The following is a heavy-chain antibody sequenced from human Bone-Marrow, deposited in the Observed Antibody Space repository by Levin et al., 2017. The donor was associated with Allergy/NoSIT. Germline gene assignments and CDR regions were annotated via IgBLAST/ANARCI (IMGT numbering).Heavy chain of an antibody. CDR1: GYTFRSYI. Sequence: ASVKVSCKASGYTFRSYIISWLRQAPGQGLECMGWISPHNGDTTYAQKVQGRVTMTTDTSTSTAYMELAGLTSDDTAVYYCARAYCSGGSCSSGAYWGQGTLVTVSS. V-gene: IGHV1-18*01. D-gene: IGHD2-15*01. CDR3: ARAYCSGGSCSSGAY. J-gene: IGHJ4*02. CDR2: ISPHNGDT.